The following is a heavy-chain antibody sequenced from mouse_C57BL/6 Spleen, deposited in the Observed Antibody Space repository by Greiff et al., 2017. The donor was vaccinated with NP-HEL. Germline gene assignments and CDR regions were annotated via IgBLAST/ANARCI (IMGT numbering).Heavy chain of an antibody. CDR3: ARAGGSSYYFDY. CDR1: GYAFSSSW. J-gene: IGHJ2*01. Sequence: VQLQESGPELVKPGASVKISCKASGYAFSSSWMNWVKQRPGKGLEWIGRIYPGDGDTTYNGKFKGKATLTADKSSSTAYMQLSSLTSEDSAVDFCARAGGSSYYFDYWGQGTTLTVSS. V-gene: IGHV1-82*01. CDR2: IYPGDGDT. D-gene: IGHD1-1*01.